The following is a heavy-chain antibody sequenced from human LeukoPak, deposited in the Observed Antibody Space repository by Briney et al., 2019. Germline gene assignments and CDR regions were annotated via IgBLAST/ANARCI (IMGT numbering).Heavy chain of an antibody. CDR1: GGSISSYY. CDR3: ARAGPLTGYYFDY. CDR2: IYYSGST. J-gene: IGHJ4*02. Sequence: PSETLSLTCTVSGGSISSYYWSWIRQPPGKGLEWIGYIYYSGSTNYNPSLKSRVTISVDTSKNQFSLKLSSVTAADTAVYYCARAGPLTGYYFDYWGQGTLVTVSS. V-gene: IGHV4-59*12. D-gene: IGHD7-27*01.